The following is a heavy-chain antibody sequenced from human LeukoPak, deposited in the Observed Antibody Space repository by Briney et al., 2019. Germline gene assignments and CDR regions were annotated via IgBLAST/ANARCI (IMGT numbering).Heavy chain of an antibody. Sequence: PGASLRLSCAASGFTFSSNAMSWDRQAPGKGLEWVSAISGSGGSTYYADSVKGRFTISRDNSKNTLYLQMNSLRAEDTAVYYCAKDRGYYDSSGLFDYWGQGTLVTVSS. D-gene: IGHD3-22*01. CDR3: AKDRGYYDSSGLFDY. CDR2: ISGSGGST. CDR1: GFTFSSNA. V-gene: IGHV3-23*01. J-gene: IGHJ4*02.